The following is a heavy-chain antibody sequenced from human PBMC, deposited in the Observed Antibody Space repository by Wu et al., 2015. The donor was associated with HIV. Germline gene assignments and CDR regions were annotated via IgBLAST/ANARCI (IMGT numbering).Heavy chain of an antibody. J-gene: IGHJ5*02. CDR2: INPKTGGT. Sequence: QVQLVQSGAEVKKPGASVKVSCKASGYTFTSYGISWVRQAPGQGLEWMGWINPKTGGTHYAKKFQGRVTMTRDTSISTAYMELWNLRSDDTAVYYCAILLWFGELLYDRPWFDPWGQGDNGHRLF. D-gene: IGHD3-10*01. CDR1: GYTFTSYG. V-gene: IGHV1-18*01. CDR3: AILLWFGELLYDRPWFDP.